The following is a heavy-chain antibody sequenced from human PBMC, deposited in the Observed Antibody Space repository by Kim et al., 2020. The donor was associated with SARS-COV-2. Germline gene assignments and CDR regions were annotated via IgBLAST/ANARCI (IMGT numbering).Heavy chain of an antibody. CDR1: GLTFNDYA. J-gene: IGHJ4*02. V-gene: IGHV3-20*04. Sequence: GGSLRLSCEGSGLTFNDYAMSWVRQAPGKGLEWVSGINWNGGSTGYADSVKGRFTISRDNAKNSLYLHMNTLRIEDTAVYYCGAYFGTGSLIPFDYWGQGTQLTLPA. CDR3: GAYFGTGSLIPFDY. CDR2: INWNGGST. D-gene: IGHD3-10*01.